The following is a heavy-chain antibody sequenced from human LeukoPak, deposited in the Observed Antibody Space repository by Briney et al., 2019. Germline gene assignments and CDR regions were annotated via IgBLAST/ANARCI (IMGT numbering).Heavy chain of an antibody. V-gene: IGHV1-69*05. CDR2: IIPIFGTA. CDR3: ARDKLVTYYYGSGSHDAD. D-gene: IGHD3-10*01. J-gene: IGHJ4*02. CDR1: GYTFTSYY. Sequence: SVKVSCKASGYTFTSYYMHWVRQAPGQGLEWMGRIIPIFGTANYAQKFQGRVTITTDESTSTAYMELSSLRSEDTAVYYCARDKLVTYYYGSGSHDADWGQGTLVTVSS.